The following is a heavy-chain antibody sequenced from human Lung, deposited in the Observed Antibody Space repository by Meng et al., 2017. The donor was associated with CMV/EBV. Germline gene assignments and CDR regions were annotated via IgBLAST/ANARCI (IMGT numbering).Heavy chain of an antibody. CDR3: ARVLHQDHFAY. V-gene: IGHV4-30-4*08. CDR1: GGSISRGDYY. Sequence: TLSLXXIVSGGSISRGDYYWSWIRQTPGKGLEWIGYIYYSGSTYYNPSLKSRVTISVDTSKNQFSLKLRSVTAADTAVYYCARVLHQDHFAYWGQGTXVPVAS. J-gene: IGHJ4*02. CDR2: IYYSGST.